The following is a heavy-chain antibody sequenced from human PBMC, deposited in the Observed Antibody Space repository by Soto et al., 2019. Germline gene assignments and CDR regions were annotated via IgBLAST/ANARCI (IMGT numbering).Heavy chain of an antibody. D-gene: IGHD1-1*01. CDR1: GFSLYNYA. Sequence: EVQLVESGGGLVQPGGSLRLSCAASGFSLYNYAMDWVRRAPGQGLEWVSYISLSSANIHYAASVRGRFTVSRDNAKNSLYLQMNSLRAEDTAVYYCVRDPSRGNDWARYVDLWGRGTLVTVSS. CDR3: VRDPSRGNDWARYVDL. V-gene: IGHV3-48*01. J-gene: IGHJ2*01. CDR2: ISLSSANI.